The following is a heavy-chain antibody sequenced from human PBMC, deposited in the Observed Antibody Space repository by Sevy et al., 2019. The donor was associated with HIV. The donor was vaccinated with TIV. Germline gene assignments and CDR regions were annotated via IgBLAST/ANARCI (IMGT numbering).Heavy chain of an antibody. J-gene: IGHJ4*02. CDR3: ARGIFSYGYWREFDY. V-gene: IGHV4-59*01. Sequence: SLTCTVSGGSISSFYWNWIRQSPGKGLEWIGYISYSGSTNYNPSLKSRVTISVDTSKNQFSLKLSSVTAADTAVYYCARGIFSYGYWREFDYWGQGNLVTVSS. D-gene: IGHD5-18*01. CDR2: ISYSGST. CDR1: GGSISSFY.